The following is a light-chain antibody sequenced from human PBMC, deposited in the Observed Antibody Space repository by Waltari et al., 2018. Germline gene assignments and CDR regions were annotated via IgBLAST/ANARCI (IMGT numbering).Light chain of an antibody. CDR1: QGINNY. CDR3: QQLNSYQWT. CDR2: AAS. J-gene: IGKJ1*01. V-gene: IGKV1-9*01. Sequence: IQLTQSPSSLSASVGDRVTITCRASQGINNYLAWYQQKPGKAPKLLIYAASTLQSGVTSRFSGSGSGTDFTLTISSLQPEDFASYYCQQLNSYQWTFGQGTKVEVK.